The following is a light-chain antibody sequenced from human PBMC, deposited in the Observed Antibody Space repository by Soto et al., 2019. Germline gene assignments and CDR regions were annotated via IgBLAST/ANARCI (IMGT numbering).Light chain of an antibody. CDR1: QGIGSY. J-gene: IGKJ4*01. V-gene: IGKV1-9*01. Sequence: DIQLTQSPSFLSASVGDRVTITCRASQGIGSYLAWYQQRPGKAPKLLIYAASTLQSGVPSRFSGSGSGTHFSLTISSLQPEDVATYYCQHYDHLPPLTFGGGTRVQIK. CDR2: AAS. CDR3: QHYDHLPPLT.